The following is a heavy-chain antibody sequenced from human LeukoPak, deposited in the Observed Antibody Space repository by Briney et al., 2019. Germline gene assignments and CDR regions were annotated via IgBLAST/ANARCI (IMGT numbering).Heavy chain of an antibody. CDR1: GYTFTGYY. V-gene: IGHV1-8*03. D-gene: IGHD6-19*01. Sequence: GASVKVSCKASGYTFTGYYMHWVRQAPGQGLEWMGWVNPNSGNTGYAQKFQGRVTITRNTSISTAYMELSSLRSEDTAVYYCARGRSSGWYYYYYYMDVWGKGTTVTVSS. CDR2: VNPNSGNT. CDR3: ARGRSSGWYYYYYYMDV. J-gene: IGHJ6*03.